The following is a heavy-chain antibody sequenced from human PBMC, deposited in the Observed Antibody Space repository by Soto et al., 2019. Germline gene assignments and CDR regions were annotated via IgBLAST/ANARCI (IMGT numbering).Heavy chain of an antibody. J-gene: IGHJ6*03. CDR2: ISSSSSYI. D-gene: IGHD3-3*01. CDR1: GFTFSSYS. CDR3: ARDVYDFWSGYPARTYYMDV. Sequence: GGSLRLSCAASGFTFSSYSMNWVRQAPGKGLEWVSSISSSSSYIYYADSVKGRFTISRDNAKNSLFLQMNSLRAEDTAVYYCARDVYDFWSGYPARTYYMDVWGKGTTVTVSS. V-gene: IGHV3-21*01.